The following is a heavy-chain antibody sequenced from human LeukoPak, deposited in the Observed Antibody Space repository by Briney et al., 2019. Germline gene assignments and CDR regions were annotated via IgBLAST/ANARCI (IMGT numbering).Heavy chain of an antibody. Sequence: APVKVSCKVSGYTLTELSMHWVRQAPGKGLEWMGGFDPEDGETIYAQKFQGRVTMTEDTSTDTAYMELSSLRSEDTAVYYCATSIRFVDAFDIWGQGTMVTVSS. D-gene: IGHD2-2*02. CDR3: ATSIRFVDAFDI. CDR1: GYTLTELS. CDR2: FDPEDGET. V-gene: IGHV1-24*01. J-gene: IGHJ3*02.